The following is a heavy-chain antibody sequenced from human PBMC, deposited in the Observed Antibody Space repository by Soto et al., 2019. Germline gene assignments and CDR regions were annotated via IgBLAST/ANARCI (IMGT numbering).Heavy chain of an antibody. D-gene: IGHD1-1*01. V-gene: IGHV4-4*02. J-gene: IGHJ4*02. Sequence: QVQLQESGPGLVKPSGTLSLTCAVSGASISDSNWWSWVRQPPGKGLEWIGEIYHSGSTHYNPSLKSRVTISVDKSRNQFSVQLSSVSAADPAVYYCARRWGEGTVDYWGQGTLVTVSS. CDR1: GASISDSNW. CDR2: IYHSGST. CDR3: ARRWGEGTVDY.